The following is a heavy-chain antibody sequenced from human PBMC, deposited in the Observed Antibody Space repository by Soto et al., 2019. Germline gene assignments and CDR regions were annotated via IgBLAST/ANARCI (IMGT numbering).Heavy chain of an antibody. CDR3: GRDLATIFGGGY. J-gene: IGHJ4*02. CDR1: GFTFSSYG. CDR2: ISYDGSYK. Sequence: GGSLRLSCAASGFTFSSYGMHWVRQAPGKGLEWVALISYDGSYKYYADSFQGRFTISRDNSKNTLYLQMDSLYPGDTAVYYCGRDLATIFGGGYWGQGTLVTVSS. V-gene: IGHV3-30*03. D-gene: IGHD3-3*01.